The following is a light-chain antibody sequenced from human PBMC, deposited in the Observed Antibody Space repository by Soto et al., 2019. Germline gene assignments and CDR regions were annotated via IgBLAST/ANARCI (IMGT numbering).Light chain of an antibody. CDR2: FGS. CDR3: MQYQQSPPT. CDR1: QSLLQSNGYNY. J-gene: IGKJ1*01. Sequence: DIVMTQSPLSLPVTPGEPASISCSSSQSLLQSNGYNYLDWYLQKPGQSPQLLIYFGSYRASGVPDRFSGSGSGTDFTLKIRRVEAEDVGVYYCMQYQQSPPTFGQGTKV. V-gene: IGKV2-28*01.